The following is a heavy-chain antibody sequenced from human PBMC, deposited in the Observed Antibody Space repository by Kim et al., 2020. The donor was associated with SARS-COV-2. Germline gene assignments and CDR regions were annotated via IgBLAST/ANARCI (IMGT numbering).Heavy chain of an antibody. J-gene: IGHJ4*02. V-gene: IGHV3-21*01. CDR2: ISSSSSYI. CDR3: ARDLVDTAMVTSDY. CDR1: GFTFSSYS. D-gene: IGHD5-18*01. Sequence: GGSLRLSCAASGFTFSSYSMNWVRQAPGKGLEWVSSISSSSSYIYYADSVKGRFTISRDNAKNSLYLQMNSLRAEDTAVYYCARDLVDTAMVTSDYWGQGTLVTVSS.